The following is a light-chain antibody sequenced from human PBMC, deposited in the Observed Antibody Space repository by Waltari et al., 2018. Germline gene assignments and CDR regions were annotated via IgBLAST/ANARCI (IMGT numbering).Light chain of an antibody. V-gene: IGKV1-8*01. CDR3: QQYYSYPYT. Sequence: AIRMTQSSSSFSASTVVSVTITCRASQGISSYLAWYQQKPGKAPKLLIYATTTLQSGVPSRFSGSGSETDFTLTISCLQSEDFATYYCQQYYSYPYTFGQGTKLEIK. CDR2: ATT. J-gene: IGKJ2*01. CDR1: QGISSY.